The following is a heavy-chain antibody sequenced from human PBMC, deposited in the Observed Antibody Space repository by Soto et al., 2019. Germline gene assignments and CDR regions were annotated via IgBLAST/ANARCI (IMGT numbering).Heavy chain of an antibody. CDR1: VGSFSRYY. CDR3: ARGYNYFWSGYYTNAVDI. V-gene: IGHV4-34*01. Sequence: PSETLSLTCAVYVGSFSRYYWSWIRQPPGKGLEWIGEINHSGSTNYNPSLKSRVTISVDTSKNQFSLKLSSVTAADTAVYYCARGYNYFWSGYYTNAVDIWGQGTMVTGSS. J-gene: IGHJ3*02. CDR2: INHSGST. D-gene: IGHD3-3*01.